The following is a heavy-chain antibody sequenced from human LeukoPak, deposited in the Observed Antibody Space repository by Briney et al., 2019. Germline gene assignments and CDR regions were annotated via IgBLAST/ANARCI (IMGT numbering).Heavy chain of an antibody. CDR2: INPRGGST. Sequence: ASVKVSCKVPGNTFTSYYINWVRQAPGQGLEWMGIINPRGGSTSYAQKFQGRVSMTRDTSTSTVYMELSSLRSEDTAVYYCASLPGYCSSTSCPFDYWGQGTLVTVSS. V-gene: IGHV1-46*01. CDR3: ASLPGYCSSTSCPFDY. D-gene: IGHD2-2*01. J-gene: IGHJ4*02. CDR1: GNTFTSYY.